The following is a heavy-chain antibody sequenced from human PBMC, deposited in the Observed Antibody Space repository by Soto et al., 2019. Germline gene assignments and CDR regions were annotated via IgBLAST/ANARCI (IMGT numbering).Heavy chain of an antibody. CDR3: ARDFDL. CDR1: GFMFSAYW. Sequence: EVQLVESGGGLVQPGGSLRLSCTASGFMFSAYWMSWVRQAPGKGLEWVANIKQDGSEGYYVDSLKGRFTISRDNGKNSLYLQMNSLRAEDTAVYYCARDFDLWGRGTLVTVSS. CDR2: IKQDGSEG. V-gene: IGHV3-7*01. J-gene: IGHJ2*01.